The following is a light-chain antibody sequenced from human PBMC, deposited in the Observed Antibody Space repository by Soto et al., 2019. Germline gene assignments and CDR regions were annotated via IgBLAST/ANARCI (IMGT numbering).Light chain of an antibody. CDR2: GVS. CDR1: QSVSSSY. Sequence: EIVLTQSPGTLSLSPGERATLSCRASQSVSSSYLAWYQQKPGQAPRLLIFGVSSSATGIPDRFSGSGSGTDFTLTISRLEPEDFAVYYCQQYGTSPGMYTFGQGTKLEIK. CDR3: QQYGTSPGMYT. J-gene: IGKJ2*01. V-gene: IGKV3-20*01.